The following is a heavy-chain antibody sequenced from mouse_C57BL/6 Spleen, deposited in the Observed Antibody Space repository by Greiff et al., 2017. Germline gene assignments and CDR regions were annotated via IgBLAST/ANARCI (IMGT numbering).Heavy chain of an antibody. J-gene: IGHJ4*01. CDR2: INPSNGGT. V-gene: IGHV1-53*01. D-gene: IGHD1-1*02. CDR3: ARGTGGYYAMDY. Sequence: QVQLQQSGTELVKPGASVKLSCKASGYTFTSYWMHWVKQRPGQGLEWIGNINPSNGGTNYNEKFKSKATLTVDKSSSTAYMQLSSLTSEDSAVYYCARGTGGYYAMDYWGQGTSVTVSS. CDR1: GYTFTSYW.